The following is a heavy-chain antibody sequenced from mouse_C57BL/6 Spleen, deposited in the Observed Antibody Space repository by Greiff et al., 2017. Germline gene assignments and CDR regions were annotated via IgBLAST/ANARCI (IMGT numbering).Heavy chain of an antibody. Sequence: EVKLVESGGGLVKPGGSLKLSCAASGFPFSSYAMSWVRQTPEKRLEWVATISDGSSYTYYPDNVKGRFTISRDNAKNNLYLQMSHLKSEDTAMYYCARDYFDYWGQGTTLTVSS. CDR3: ARDYFDY. CDR1: GFPFSSYA. V-gene: IGHV5-4*01. J-gene: IGHJ2*01. CDR2: ISDGSSYT.